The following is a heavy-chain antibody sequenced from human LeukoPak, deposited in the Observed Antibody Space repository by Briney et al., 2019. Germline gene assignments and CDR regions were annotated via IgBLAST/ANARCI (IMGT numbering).Heavy chain of an antibody. CDR3: ARGRRLDYYYYYYMDV. J-gene: IGHJ6*03. CDR2: ISSNGGST. V-gene: IGHV3-64*01. CDR1: GFTFSSYA. Sequence: GGSLRLSCAASGFTFSSYAMHWVRQAPGKGLEYVSAISSNGGSTYYANSVKGRFTISRDNSKNTLYLQMGSLRSEDMAVYYCARGRRLDYYYYYYMDVWGKGTTVTVSS.